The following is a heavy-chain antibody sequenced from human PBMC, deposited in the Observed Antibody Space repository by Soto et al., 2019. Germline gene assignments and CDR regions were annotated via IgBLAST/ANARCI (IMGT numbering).Heavy chain of an antibody. J-gene: IGHJ4*02. CDR1: GGSISSGGYS. CDR2: MYHSGST. D-gene: IGHD3-10*01. V-gene: IGHV4-30-2*01. Sequence: SETLSLTCAVSGGSISSGGYSWSWIRQPPGKGLEWIGYMYHSGSTYYNPSLKSRVTISIDRSKNQFSLKLSSVTAADTAVYYCARALFTGSQSGGGGYYFASGGKEPRATFPS. CDR3: ARALFTGSQSGGGGYYFAS.